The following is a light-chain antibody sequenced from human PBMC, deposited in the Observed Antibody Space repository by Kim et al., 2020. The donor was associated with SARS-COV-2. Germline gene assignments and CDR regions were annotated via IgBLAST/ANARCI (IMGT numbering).Light chain of an antibody. CDR1: QSVSSSY. CDR3: QQYGSSQT. J-gene: IGKJ1*01. V-gene: IGKV3-20*01. Sequence: SLSPGERATRSCRASQSVSSSYLAWYQQKPGQAPRLLIYGASSRATGIPDRFSGSGSGTDFTLTISRLEPEDFAVYYCQQYGSSQTFGQGTKLEI. CDR2: GAS.